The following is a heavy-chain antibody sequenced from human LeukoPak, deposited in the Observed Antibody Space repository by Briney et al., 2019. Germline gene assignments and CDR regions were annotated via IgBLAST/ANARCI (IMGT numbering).Heavy chain of an antibody. V-gene: IGHV3-48*03. CDR1: GFTFSSYE. D-gene: IGHD3-16*01. J-gene: IGHJ4*02. CDR3: ARRGSYNDY. CDR2: ISSSGSTI. Sequence: GGSLRLSCAASGFTFSSYEMNWVRRAPGKGLEWVSYISSSGSTIYYADSVKGRFTVSRDNAKNSLYLQMNSLRAEDTAVYYCARRGSYNDYWGQGTLVTVSS.